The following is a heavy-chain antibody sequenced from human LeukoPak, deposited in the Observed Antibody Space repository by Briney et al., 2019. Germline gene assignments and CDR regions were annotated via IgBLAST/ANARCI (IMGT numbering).Heavy chain of an antibody. CDR3: AKDRRYYDSTGYYWYFDY. V-gene: IGHV3-53*05. D-gene: IGHD3-22*01. J-gene: IGHJ4*02. CDR2: IYSGGST. CDR1: GFTVSSNY. Sequence: PGGSLRLSCAASGFTVSSNYMSWVRQAPGKGLEWVSVIYSGGSTYYADSVKGRFTISRDNSKNTVYLQMNNLRAEDTAVYYCAKDRRYYDSTGYYWYFDYWGQGTLVTVSS.